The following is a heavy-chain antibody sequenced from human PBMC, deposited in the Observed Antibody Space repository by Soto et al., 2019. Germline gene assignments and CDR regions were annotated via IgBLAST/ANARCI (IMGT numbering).Heavy chain of an antibody. D-gene: IGHD2-2*01. CDR1: GFSLSTSGMC. CDR2: IDWDDDK. Sequence: GPTLVNPTQTLTLTCTFSGFSLSTSGMCVSWIRQPPGKALEWLALIDWDDDKYYSTSLKTRLTISKDTSKNQVVLTMTNMDPVDTATYYCARTRGYCSSTSCYYYYYGMDVWGQGTTVTVSS. J-gene: IGHJ6*02. V-gene: IGHV2-70*01. CDR3: ARTRGYCSSTSCYYYYYGMDV.